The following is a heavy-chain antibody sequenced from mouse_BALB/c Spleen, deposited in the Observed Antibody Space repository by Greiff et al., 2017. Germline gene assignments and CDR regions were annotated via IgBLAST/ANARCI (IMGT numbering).Heavy chain of an antibody. V-gene: IGHV5-9-4*01. J-gene: IGHJ1*01. Sequence: EVKLMESGGGLVKPGGSLKLSCAASGFTFSSYAMSWVRQSPEKRLEWVAEISSGGSYTYYPDTVTGRFTISRDNAKNTLYLEMSSLRSEDTAMYYCARIPSITTATYWYFDVWGAGTTVTVSS. CDR1: GFTFSSYA. D-gene: IGHD1-2*01. CDR3: ARIPSITTATYWYFDV. CDR2: ISSGGSYT.